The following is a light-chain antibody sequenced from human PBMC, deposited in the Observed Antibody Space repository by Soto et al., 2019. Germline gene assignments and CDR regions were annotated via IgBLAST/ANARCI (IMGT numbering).Light chain of an antibody. Sequence: EIVMTQSRATLSVSPGERATLSCRASQSVSSNLAGYQQKPGQAPRLLIYDASNRATGIPARFNGSGSGTDFTLTISSLEPEDFAVYYCQQRSNWITFGQGTRLVI. V-gene: IGKV3-11*01. J-gene: IGKJ5*01. CDR2: DAS. CDR1: QSVSSN. CDR3: QQRSNWIT.